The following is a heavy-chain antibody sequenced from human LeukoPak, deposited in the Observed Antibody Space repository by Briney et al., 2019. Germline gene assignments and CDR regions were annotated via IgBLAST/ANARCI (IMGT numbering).Heavy chain of an antibody. Sequence: SGTLSLTCAVSGGSISSSNWWIWVRQPPGKGLEWIGEIYHSGTTNYNPSLKSRVTISVDTSKNQFSLKLTSVTAADTAVYYCARRGSFASPDTLWGQGTLVTVSS. CDR3: ARRGSFASPDTL. CDR2: IYHSGTT. J-gene: IGHJ4*02. D-gene: IGHD3-16*01. V-gene: IGHV4-4*02. CDR1: GGSISSSNW.